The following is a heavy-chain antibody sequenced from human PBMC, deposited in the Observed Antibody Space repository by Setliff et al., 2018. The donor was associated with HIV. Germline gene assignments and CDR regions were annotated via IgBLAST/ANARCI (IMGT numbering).Heavy chain of an antibody. J-gene: IGHJ4*02. CDR1: GFTFSSYA. CDR2: ISGSGGST. D-gene: IGHD3-16*02. V-gene: IGHV3-23*01. Sequence: LRLSCVASGFTFSSYAMSWIRQAPGKGLEWVSGISGSGGSTYYADSVKGRFTISRDNSKNTLYLQMNSLRAQDTTVYYCAKGLSGPFDYWGQGTLVTVSS. CDR3: AKGLSGPFDY.